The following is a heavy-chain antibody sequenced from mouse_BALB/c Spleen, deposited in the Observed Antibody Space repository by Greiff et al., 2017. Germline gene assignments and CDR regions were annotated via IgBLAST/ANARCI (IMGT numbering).Heavy chain of an antibody. Sequence: EVKLLESGAELVKPGASVKLSCTASGFNIKDTYMHWVKQRPEQGLEWIGRIDPANGNTKYDPKFQGKATITADTSSNTAYLQLSSLTSEDTAVYYCAPSYYGNYGFAYWGQGTLVTVSA. CDR1: GFNIKDTY. V-gene: IGHV14-3*02. D-gene: IGHD2-10*01. CDR3: APSYYGNYGFAY. CDR2: IDPANGNT. J-gene: IGHJ3*01.